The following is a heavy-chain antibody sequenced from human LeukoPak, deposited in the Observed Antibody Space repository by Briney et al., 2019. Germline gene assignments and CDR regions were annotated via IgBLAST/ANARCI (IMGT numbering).Heavy chain of an antibody. J-gene: IGHJ4*02. CDR2: IKEDGSEK. V-gene: IGHV3-7*01. CDR1: GFTFSSYW. Sequence: GGSLRLSCAASGFTFSSYWMSWVRQAPGKGLEWVAKIKEDGSEKYYVDSVKGRFTISRDNAKNSLYLQMNSLRAEDTAVYYCAREGGYCSDSCYTWGYFDYWGQGTLVTVSS. CDR3: AREGGYCSDSCYTWGYFDY. D-gene: IGHD2-15*01.